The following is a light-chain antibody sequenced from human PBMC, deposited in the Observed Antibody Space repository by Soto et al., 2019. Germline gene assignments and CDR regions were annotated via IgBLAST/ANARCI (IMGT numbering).Light chain of an antibody. Sequence: QSALTQPASVSGSPGQSNTISCTGTSSDVGGYNYVSWYQQHPGKVPKLMIYDVSNRPSGISNRFSGSKSGNTASLTISGLRAEDEADYYCSSYTSSDTVVFGGGTKLTVL. CDR3: SSYTSSDTVV. CDR2: DVS. J-gene: IGLJ2*01. CDR1: SSDVGGYNY. V-gene: IGLV2-14*01.